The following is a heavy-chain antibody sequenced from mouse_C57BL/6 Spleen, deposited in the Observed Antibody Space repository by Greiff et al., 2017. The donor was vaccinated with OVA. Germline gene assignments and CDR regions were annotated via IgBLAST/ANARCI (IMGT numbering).Heavy chain of an antibody. V-gene: IGHV5-12*01. CDR1: GFTFSDYY. Sequence: EVMLVESGGGLVQPGGSLKLSCAASGFTFSDYYMYWVSQTPEKRLEWVAYISNGGGSTYYPDTVKGRFTISRDNAKNTLYLQMSLLKSEDTAMYYCARHYGDWYFDVWGTGTTVTVSS. J-gene: IGHJ1*03. CDR3: ARHYGDWYFDV. CDR2: ISNGGGST. D-gene: IGHD1-1*01.